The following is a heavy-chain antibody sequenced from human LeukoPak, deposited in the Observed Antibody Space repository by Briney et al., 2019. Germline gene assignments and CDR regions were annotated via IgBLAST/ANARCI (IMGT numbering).Heavy chain of an antibody. Sequence: PGGSLRLSCAASGFTFSSYSMNWVRQAPGKGLEWVSSISSSSSYIYYADSVKGRFTISRDNAKNSLYLQMNSLRAEDTAVYYCARDRLVSPPENNWFDPWGQGTLVTVSS. CDR1: GFTFSSYS. V-gene: IGHV3-21*01. CDR3: ARDRLVSPPENNWFDP. D-gene: IGHD2-15*01. J-gene: IGHJ5*02. CDR2: ISSSSSYI.